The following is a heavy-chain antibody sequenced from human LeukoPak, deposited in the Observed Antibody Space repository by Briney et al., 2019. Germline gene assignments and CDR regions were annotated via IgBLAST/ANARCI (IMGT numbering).Heavy chain of an antibody. CDR1: NFILSTYA. D-gene: IGHD3-3*01. J-gene: IGHJ4*02. CDR2: LSGSGGNT. Sequence: GGSLRLSCSASNFILSTYAMSWVRQAPGKGLDWVASLSGSGGNTYYAESVKGRFTISRDISRDTVYLQMNSLRAEDTAVYYCAKAPHFGFWSGYSYYFDYWGQGTLVTVSS. V-gene: IGHV3-23*01. CDR3: AKAPHFGFWSGYSYYFDY.